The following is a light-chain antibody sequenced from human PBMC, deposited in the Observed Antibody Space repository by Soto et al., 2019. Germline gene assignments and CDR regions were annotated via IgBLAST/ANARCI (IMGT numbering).Light chain of an antibody. J-gene: IGKJ1*01. CDR2: DAS. V-gene: IGKV1-5*01. CDR1: QSISNW. Sequence: DIQMTQSPSTLSASVGDRVTITGRASQSISNWLAWYQQKPGKAPKLMIYDASSLESGVPSRFSGSGSGTEFTLTISGLQPDDFATYYCQQYNFYSWTVGQGTKVEI. CDR3: QQYNFYSWT.